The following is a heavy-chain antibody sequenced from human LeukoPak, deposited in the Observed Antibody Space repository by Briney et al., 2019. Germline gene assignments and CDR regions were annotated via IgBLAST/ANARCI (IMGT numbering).Heavy chain of an antibody. CDR1: GGSFSGYY. CDR2: INHSGST. J-gene: IGHJ5*02. Sequence: PSETLSLTCAVYGGSFSGYYWSWIRQPPGKGLEWIGEINHSGSTNYNPSLKSRVTISVDTSKNQFSPKLSSVTAADTAVYYCARVEMATTSRFDPWGQGTLVTVSS. V-gene: IGHV4-34*01. D-gene: IGHD5-24*01. CDR3: ARVEMATTSRFDP.